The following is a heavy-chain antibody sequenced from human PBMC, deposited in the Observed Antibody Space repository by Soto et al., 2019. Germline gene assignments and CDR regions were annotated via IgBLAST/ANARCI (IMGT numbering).Heavy chain of an antibody. J-gene: IGHJ5*02. CDR1: GFTFSNAW. CDR2: IKCKSDGETT. CDR3: AIGGPYRRSSRWCVP. V-gene: IGHV3-15*01. Sequence: EVQLVESGGGLVKTGGSLRLSCAASGFTFSNAWMTWVRQAPGKGLEWVGRIKCKSDGETTDYAAPVKGRFTISREDSISPLYLQMNSLNTEDTSVYFCAIGGPYRRSSRWCVPRGHGTLVTVSS. D-gene: IGHD6-6*01.